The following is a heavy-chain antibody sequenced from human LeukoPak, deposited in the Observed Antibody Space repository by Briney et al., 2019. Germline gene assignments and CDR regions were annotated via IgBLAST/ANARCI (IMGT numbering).Heavy chain of an antibody. CDR3: AKTYYDSSGYYEGGYYFDY. CDR1: GFTFSSYA. D-gene: IGHD3-22*01. CDR2: IIGIGGST. Sequence: PGGSLRLSCAASGFTFSSYAMSCVRHAPGKGLEWVSAIIGIGGSTYYADSVKGRFTISRDNSKNTLYLQMNSLRAEDTAVYYCAKTYYDSSGYYEGGYYFDYWGQGTLVTVSS. J-gene: IGHJ4*02. V-gene: IGHV3-23*01.